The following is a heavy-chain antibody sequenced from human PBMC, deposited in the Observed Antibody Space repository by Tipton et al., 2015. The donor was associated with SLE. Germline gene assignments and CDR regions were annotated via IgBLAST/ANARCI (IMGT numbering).Heavy chain of an antibody. D-gene: IGHD3-10*01. CDR3: ARDGLLWFGESYYFDY. Sequence: TLSLTCTVSGYSISSGYYWGWIRRPPGKGLEWIGSIYHSGSTYYNPSLKSRVTISVDTSKNQFSLKLSSVTAADTAVYYCARDGLLWFGESYYFDYWGQGTLVTVSS. J-gene: IGHJ4*02. CDR2: IYHSGST. CDR1: GYSISSGYY. V-gene: IGHV4-38-2*02.